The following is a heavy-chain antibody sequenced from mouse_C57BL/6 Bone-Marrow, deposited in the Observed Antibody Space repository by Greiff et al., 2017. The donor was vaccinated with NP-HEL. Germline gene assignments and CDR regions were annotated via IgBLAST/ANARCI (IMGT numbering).Heavy chain of an antibody. CDR2: ISYDGSN. J-gene: IGHJ3*01. Sequence: ESGPGLVKPSQSLSLTCSATGYSIISGYYWNWIRQFPGNQLEWMAYISYDGSNNYNPSLKNRISITRDISKNQFFLKLTSVTTEDTATDYCAREGGYCGSPFAYWGQGTLVTVSA. CDR1: GYSIISGYY. V-gene: IGHV3-6*01. CDR3: AREGGYCGSPFAY. D-gene: IGHD1-1*01.